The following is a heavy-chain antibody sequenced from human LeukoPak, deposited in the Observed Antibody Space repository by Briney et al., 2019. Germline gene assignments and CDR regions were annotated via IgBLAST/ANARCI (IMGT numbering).Heavy chain of an antibody. CDR2: ISYDGSNK. V-gene: IGHV3-30-3*01. Sequence: PGGSLRLSCAASGFTFSSYAVHWVRQAPGKGLEWVAVISYDGSNKYYADSVKGRFTISRDNSKNTLYLQMNSLRAEDTAVYYCASVHIRQSYYYYYGMDVWGQGTTVTVSS. CDR1: GFTFSSYA. J-gene: IGHJ6*02. CDR3: ASVHIRQSYYYYYGMDV. D-gene: IGHD2-21*01.